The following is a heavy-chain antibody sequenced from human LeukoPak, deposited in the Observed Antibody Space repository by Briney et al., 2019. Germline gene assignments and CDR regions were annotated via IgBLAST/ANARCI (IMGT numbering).Heavy chain of an antibody. V-gene: IGHV3-30*04. Sequence: GGSLRLSCAASGFTFSSYAMHWVRQAPGKGLEWVAVISYDGSNKYYADSVKGRFTISRDNSKNTLYLQMNSLRAEDTAVYYCARDRGSWYERDFDYWGQGTLVTVSS. CDR3: ARDRGSWYERDFDY. D-gene: IGHD6-13*01. J-gene: IGHJ4*02. CDR1: GFTFSSYA. CDR2: ISYDGSNK.